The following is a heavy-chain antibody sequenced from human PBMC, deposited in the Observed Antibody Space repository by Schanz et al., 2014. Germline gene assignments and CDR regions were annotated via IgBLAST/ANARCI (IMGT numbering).Heavy chain of an antibody. CDR1: GGSIRRSTYY. CDR2: IYNSGSA. V-gene: IGHV4-39*01. J-gene: IGHJ5*02. D-gene: IGHD3-10*01. Sequence: QLQLQESGPGLVKPSETLSLTCTVSGGSIRRSTYYWGWIRQPPGKGLEWVASIYNSGSAYYGPSLKSRVTIPVETSKNQFSLGLNSVTASDTAVYYCVRQLLWFGESGVDTWGQGTLVVVSS. CDR3: VRQLLWFGESGVDT.